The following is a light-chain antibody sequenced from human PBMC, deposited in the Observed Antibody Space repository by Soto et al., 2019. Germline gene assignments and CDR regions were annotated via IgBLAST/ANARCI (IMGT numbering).Light chain of an antibody. CDR3: QQYHYWWS. V-gene: IGKV3-15*01. CDR2: DAS. J-gene: IGKJ1*01. CDR1: QSVSRH. Sequence: EMVMTQSPATLSVSPGERATLSCRASQSVSRHLAWYQQKPGQPPRLLIYDASARATVIPARFSGSGSGTEVMLTISSLQYEDSAVYYCQQYHYWWSYGQGTKVDLK.